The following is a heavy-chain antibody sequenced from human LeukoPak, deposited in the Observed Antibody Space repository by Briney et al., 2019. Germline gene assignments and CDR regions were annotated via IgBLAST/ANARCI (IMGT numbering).Heavy chain of an antibody. CDR3: AKGPHDYGDFVYF. V-gene: IGHV1-69*10. J-gene: IGHJ4*02. Sequence: SVKVSCKASGHTFDRFPINWARLAPGRGLDMTHYAPKFQGRITMTADTSTTTVYMELRSLKSEDTAVYFCAKGPHDYGDFVYFWGQGTRVTVSS. CDR1: GHTFDRFP. D-gene: IGHD4-17*01.